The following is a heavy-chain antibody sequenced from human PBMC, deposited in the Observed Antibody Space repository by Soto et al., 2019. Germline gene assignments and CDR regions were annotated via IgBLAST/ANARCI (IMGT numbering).Heavy chain of an antibody. V-gene: IGHV3-73*02. CDR1: GFIFSDSA. J-gene: IGHJ4*02. D-gene: IGHD4-17*01. CDR2: IRSKANSYAT. Sequence: EVQLVESGGGLVQPGGSLKLSCAASGFIFSDSAMHWVRQVSGKGLEWVGRIRSKANSYATEYAVPVEGRFTIYRDNTKVTAYLQINSLKTEDTAVYYCTAKYGFDFWGQVTLVTVSS. CDR3: TAKYGFDF.